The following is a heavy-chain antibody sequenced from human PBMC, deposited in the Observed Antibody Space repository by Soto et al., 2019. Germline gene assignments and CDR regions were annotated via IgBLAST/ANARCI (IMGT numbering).Heavy chain of an antibody. D-gene: IGHD3-9*01. V-gene: IGHV4-34*01. CDR3: ARGSRYDILTGHRGLLFDY. CDR1: GGSFSGYY. CDR2: INHSGST. J-gene: IGHJ4*02. Sequence: SETLSLTCAVYGGSFSGYYWSWIRQPPGKGLEWIGEINHSGSTNYNPSLKSRVTISVDTSKNQFSLKLSSVTAADTAVYYCARGSRYDILTGHRGLLFDYWGQGTLVTVSS.